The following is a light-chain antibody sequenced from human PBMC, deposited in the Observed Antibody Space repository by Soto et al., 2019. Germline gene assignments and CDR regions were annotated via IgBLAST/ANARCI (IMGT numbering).Light chain of an antibody. Sequence: EIVMTQSPATLSVSPGERATLSCRASQSVDSNLAWYQQTPGQAPRLLIYGASTRATGIPARFSGSGSGTEFTLTISSLRSEDFAVYYCQQYDNWLGTFGQGTKVEVK. CDR2: GAS. CDR1: QSVDSN. V-gene: IGKV3D-15*01. J-gene: IGKJ1*01. CDR3: QQYDNWLGT.